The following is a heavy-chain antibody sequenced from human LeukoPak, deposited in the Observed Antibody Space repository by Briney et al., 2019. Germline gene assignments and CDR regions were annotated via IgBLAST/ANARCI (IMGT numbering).Heavy chain of an antibody. CDR2: ISAYNGYT. Sequence: PGASVKVSCKASGYTFTNYGVSWVRQAPGQGLEWMGWISAYNGYTNYAQKFQFRVTMTTDTSTSTAYMELRSLTSDDTAVYYCARDKAVTTELTQYFRHWGQGTLVTVSS. D-gene: IGHD4-11*01. J-gene: IGHJ1*01. CDR3: ARDKAVTTELTQYFRH. V-gene: IGHV1-18*01. CDR1: GYTFTNYG.